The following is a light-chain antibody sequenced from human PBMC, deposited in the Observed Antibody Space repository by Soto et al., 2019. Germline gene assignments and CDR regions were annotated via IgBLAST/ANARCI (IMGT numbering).Light chain of an antibody. CDR2: SAS. V-gene: IGKV3-20*01. Sequence: IALTQSPGTLSLSPGERATLSCRASQSISSTHLAWYQHKPGQAPRLLIYSASTRATGIPDRFGGSGSGTDFTLTISRLEPEDCAVYYCQRYGGFGQGTKVEIK. J-gene: IGKJ1*01. CDR3: QRYGG. CDR1: QSISSTH.